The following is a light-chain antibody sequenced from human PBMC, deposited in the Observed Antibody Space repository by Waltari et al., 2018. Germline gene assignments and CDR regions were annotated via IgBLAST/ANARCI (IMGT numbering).Light chain of an antibody. CDR1: SSNIGATYA. CDR3: QSYDSSLSRYV. Sequence: QSVLTQPPSVSGAPGQRVTISCTGSSSNIGATYAVPWYQQVPGTAPTLPIYGNSNRPSGVPDRFSASKSGTSASLAITGLQADDEADYYCQSYDSSLSRYVFGSGTEVTVL. CDR2: GNS. V-gene: IGLV1-40*01. J-gene: IGLJ1*01.